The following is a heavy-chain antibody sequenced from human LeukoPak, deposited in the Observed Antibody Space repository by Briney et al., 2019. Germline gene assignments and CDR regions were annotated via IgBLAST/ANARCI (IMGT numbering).Heavy chain of an antibody. J-gene: IGHJ3*02. CDR3: AREANPYYYYDSSGYPKHAFDI. V-gene: IGHV3-53*01. D-gene: IGHD3-22*01. CDR1: GFTFSDYY. CDR2: IYSGGST. Sequence: PGGSLRLSCAASGFTFSDYYMSWIRQAPGKGLEWVSVIYSGGSTYYADSVKGRFTISRDNSKNTLYLQMNSLRAEDTAVYYCAREANPYYYYDSSGYPKHAFDIWGQGTMVTVSS.